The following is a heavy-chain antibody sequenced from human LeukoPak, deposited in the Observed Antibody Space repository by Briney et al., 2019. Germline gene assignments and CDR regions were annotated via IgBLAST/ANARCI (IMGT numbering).Heavy chain of an antibody. CDR1: VLTFISYV. D-gene: IGHD6-13*01. Sequence: VGSLRLSRASSVLTFISYVMSWVRPAPGRGGEWVSAISGSGGTTYYAGSVKGGSTISRDNCKNTLYLHINSLRAEDTAVYYCAKVNGIAAAADVECFQHWGQGTLVSVSS. V-gene: IGHV3-23*01. CDR3: AKVNGIAAAADVECFQH. J-gene: IGHJ1*01. CDR2: ISGSGGTT.